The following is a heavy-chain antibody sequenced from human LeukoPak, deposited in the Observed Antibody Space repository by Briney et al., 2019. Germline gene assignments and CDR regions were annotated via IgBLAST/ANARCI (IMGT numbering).Heavy chain of an antibody. V-gene: IGHV4-4*02. CDR1: GGSISSINW. CDR2: IYHNGST. CDR3: ARATRVYTYSSGWYLAFDI. Sequence: SETLSLACAVSGGSISSINWWSWVRQPPGKGLEWIGEIYHNGSTNYNPSLKSRVTISVDKSKNQFSLKVSSVTAADTAVYYCARATRVYTYSSGWYLAFDIWGQGTMVTVSS. D-gene: IGHD6-19*01. J-gene: IGHJ3*02.